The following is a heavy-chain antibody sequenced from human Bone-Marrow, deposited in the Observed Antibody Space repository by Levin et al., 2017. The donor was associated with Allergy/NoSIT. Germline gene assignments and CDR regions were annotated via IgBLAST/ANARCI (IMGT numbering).Heavy chain of an antibody. CDR1: GGSITSYF. CDR2: IYDSGSP. J-gene: IGHJ4*02. Sequence: PSETLSLTCTVSGGSITSYFWSWIRQPPGKGLEWIGSIYDSGSPNYSPSLQSRATMSAGTSKTHLSLELRSVTAADTPVYFCARWRGFCSGGVCYGPLDYWGQGILVTVSS. CDR3: ARWRGFCSGGVCYGPLDY. D-gene: IGHD2-8*02. V-gene: IGHV4-59*01.